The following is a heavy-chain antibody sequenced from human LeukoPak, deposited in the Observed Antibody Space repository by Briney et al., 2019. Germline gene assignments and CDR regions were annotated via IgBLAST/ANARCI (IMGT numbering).Heavy chain of an antibody. CDR1: GVSISTYY. CDR2: FSYSGST. J-gene: IGHJ2*01. Sequence: SETLSLTCSVSGVSISTYYWIWIRQPPAKGLEWMGFFSYSGSTKYNPSLKSRVTMSVDTSKKQFSLKVRSVTAADTAVYYCARRDSPFDLWGRGTLVTVS. V-gene: IGHV4-59*01. CDR3: ARRDSPFDL. D-gene: IGHD3-22*01.